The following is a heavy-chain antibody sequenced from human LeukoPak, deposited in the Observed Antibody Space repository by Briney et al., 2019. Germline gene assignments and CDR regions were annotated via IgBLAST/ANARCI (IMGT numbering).Heavy chain of an antibody. CDR3: AKKERFTIFGVVIMGTNYFDY. CDR2: ISGSGGST. Sequence: PGGSLRLSCAASGFTFSSYVMSWVRQAPGKGREWVSAISGSGGSTYYAHSVKGRFTISRDNSKNTLYLQMNRLRAEDTVVYDCAKKERFTIFGVVIMGTNYFDYWGQGTLVAVSS. V-gene: IGHV3-23*01. J-gene: IGHJ4*01. D-gene: IGHD3-3*01. CDR1: GFTFSSYV.